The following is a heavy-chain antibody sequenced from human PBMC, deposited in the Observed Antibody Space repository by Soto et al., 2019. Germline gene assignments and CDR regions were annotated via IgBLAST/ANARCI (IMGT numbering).Heavy chain of an antibody. D-gene: IGHD1-1*01. CDR1: GFTFSSYW. CDR2: IKQDGSEK. J-gene: IGHJ6*02. V-gene: IGHV3-7*01. Sequence: GGSLRLSCAASGFTFSSYWMSWVRQAPGKGLGWVANIKQDGSEKYYVDSVKGRFTISRDNAKNSLYLQMNSLRAEDTAVYYCARVALFQGVHYYGMDVWGQGTTVTVSS. CDR3: ARVALFQGVHYYGMDV.